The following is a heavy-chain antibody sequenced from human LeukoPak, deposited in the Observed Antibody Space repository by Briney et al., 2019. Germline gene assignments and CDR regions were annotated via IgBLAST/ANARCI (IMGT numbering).Heavy chain of an antibody. CDR3: VKDNPLDY. Sequence: GGSLRLSCGASGFTFSNYGMLWVRQAPGKGLDWVSFIRYDGNNKLYADSVKGRFTISRDNSKNTLYLHINSLRAEDAAVYYCVKDNPLDYWGQGTLVIVSS. J-gene: IGHJ4*02. V-gene: IGHV3-30*02. D-gene: IGHD1-14*01. CDR1: GFTFSNYG. CDR2: IRYDGNNK.